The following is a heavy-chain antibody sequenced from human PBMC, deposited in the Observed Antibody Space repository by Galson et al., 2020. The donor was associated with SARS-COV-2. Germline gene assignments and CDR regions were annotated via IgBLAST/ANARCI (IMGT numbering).Heavy chain of an antibody. D-gene: IGHD2-21*01. V-gene: IGHV3-48*03. Sequence: SGFTFSNYEMNWVRQAPGKGLEWVSYISSSGRTIHYADSVKGRFTISRDNAKSSQSLQMNSLRAEDTAVYYCARLDAYGPGYWGQGTLVTVSS. CDR2: ISSSGRTI. CDR1: GFTFSNYE. CDR3: ARLDAYGPGY. J-gene: IGHJ4*02.